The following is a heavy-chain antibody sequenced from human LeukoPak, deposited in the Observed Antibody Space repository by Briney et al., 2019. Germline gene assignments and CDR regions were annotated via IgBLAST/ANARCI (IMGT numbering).Heavy chain of an antibody. J-gene: IGHJ4*02. CDR3: AKGRAGIDY. CDR2: ISSSGSTI. D-gene: IGHD6-19*01. V-gene: IGHV3-48*03. CDR1: GFTFSSYE. Sequence: GGSLRLSCAASGFTFSSYEMNWVRQAPGKGLEWVSYISSSGSTIYYADSVKGRFTISRDNSKNTLYVQMNSLRAEDTAVYYCAKGRAGIDYWGQGTLVIVSS.